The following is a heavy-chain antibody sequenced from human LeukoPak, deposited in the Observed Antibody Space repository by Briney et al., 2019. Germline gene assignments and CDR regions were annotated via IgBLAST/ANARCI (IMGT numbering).Heavy chain of an antibody. CDR1: GFTFSSYA. D-gene: IGHD3-3*01. J-gene: IGHJ4*02. CDR3: ARVQEVNYDFWSGYCDY. V-gene: IGHV3-64*01. Sequence: GGSLRLSCAASGFTFSSYAMHWVRQAPGKGLEYVSAISSNGGSTYYANSVKGRFTISRDNSKSTLYLQMGSLRAEDMAVYYCARVQEVNYDFWSGYCDYWGQGTLVTVSS. CDR2: ISSNGGST.